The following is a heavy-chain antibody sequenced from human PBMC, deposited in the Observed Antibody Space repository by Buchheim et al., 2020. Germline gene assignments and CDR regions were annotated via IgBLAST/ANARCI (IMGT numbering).Heavy chain of an antibody. CDR1: GFTFSNSW. CDR2: IKQDGSEK. V-gene: IGHV3-7*03. Sequence: EVQLVESGGGLVQPGGSVRLSCAASGFTFSNSWMNWIRQTPEMGLQWVASIKQDGSEKNYLDSVKGRFTISRDNAKNSVYLQMNSLRAEDTAVYYCAKGVWSNDQWGQGTL. J-gene: IGHJ5*02. D-gene: IGHD3-3*01. CDR3: AKGVWSNDQ.